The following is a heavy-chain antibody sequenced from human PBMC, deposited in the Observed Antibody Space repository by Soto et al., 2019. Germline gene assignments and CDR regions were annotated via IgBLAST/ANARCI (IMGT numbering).Heavy chain of an antibody. V-gene: IGHV4-4*02. D-gene: IGHD3-16*01. J-gene: IGHJ6*02. Sequence: QVQLQESGPGLVKPSGTLSLTCAVSGGSISSSNWWSWVRQPPGKGLEWIGEIYHSGSTNSNPSVKSRVTISVDQAKNQVSRKLSSVTAADTAEYYCARGPWGQSYGMDVWGQGNTVTVSS. CDR3: ARGPWGQSYGMDV. CDR2: IYHSGST. CDR1: GGSISSSNW.